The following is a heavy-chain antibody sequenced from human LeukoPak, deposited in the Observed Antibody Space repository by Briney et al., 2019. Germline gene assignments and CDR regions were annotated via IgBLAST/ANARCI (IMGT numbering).Heavy chain of an antibody. Sequence: SETLSLTCTVSGGSISSYYWSWIRQPPRKGLEWIRYIDYSGTTNYNPSLKRRLTISVDTSKNQFSLKLSSVTAADTAVYYCASLAGIVADNWFDPWGQGTLVTVSS. D-gene: IGHD6-25*01. J-gene: IGHJ5*02. CDR1: GGSISSYY. CDR3: ASLAGIVADNWFDP. CDR2: IDYSGTT. V-gene: IGHV4-59*12.